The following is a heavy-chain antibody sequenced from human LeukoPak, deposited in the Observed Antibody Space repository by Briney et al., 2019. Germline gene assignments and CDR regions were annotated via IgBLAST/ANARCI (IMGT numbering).Heavy chain of an antibody. CDR3: ARQLTGDAFDI. V-gene: IGHV5-51*01. J-gene: IGHJ3*02. CDR1: GCRFTSYW. D-gene: IGHD7-27*01. CDR2: IYPGDCDS. Sequence: GGALKSSFKGSGCRFTSYWIGWGRRMPGKGRGWRGSIYPGDCDSRYSASFQGQVTISADKSISTAYLQWSSLKASDTAMYYCARQLTGDAFDIWGQGTMVTVSS.